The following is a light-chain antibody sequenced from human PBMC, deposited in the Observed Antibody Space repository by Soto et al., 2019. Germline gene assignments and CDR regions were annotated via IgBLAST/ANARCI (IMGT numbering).Light chain of an antibody. CDR3: QQYNNWPGWA. Sequence: EIVMTQSPATLSVSPGERATLSCRASQSVSSNLAWYQQKPGQAPRLLIYGASTRATGIPARFSGSGSGTEFTLTISSLQSADFAVYYCQQYNNWPGWAFRPGTKVDIK. V-gene: IGKV3-15*01. CDR1: QSVSSN. J-gene: IGKJ3*01. CDR2: GAS.